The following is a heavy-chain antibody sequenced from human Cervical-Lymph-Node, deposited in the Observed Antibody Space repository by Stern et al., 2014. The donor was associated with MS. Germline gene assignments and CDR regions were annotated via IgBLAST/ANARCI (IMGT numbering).Heavy chain of an antibody. CDR1: GFTFADYA. CDR3: AKGSGGSGYYPVALDY. J-gene: IGHJ4*02. Sequence: EVQLVESGGGLVQPGRSLRLSCAASGFTFADYAMHWVRQAPGKGLELVSGITWNSVSVGYADSVKGRFTISRDNAKNSLYLQMNSLRGDDTALYYCAKGSGGSGYYPVALDYWGQGTLVTVSS. V-gene: IGHV3-9*01. D-gene: IGHD3-3*01. CDR2: ITWNSVSV.